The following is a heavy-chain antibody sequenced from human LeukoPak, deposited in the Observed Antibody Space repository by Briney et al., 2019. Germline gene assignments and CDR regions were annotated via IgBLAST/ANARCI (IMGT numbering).Heavy chain of an antibody. CDR2: ISGSGGST. V-gene: IGHV3-23*01. CDR3: AKDLRPGTRQYYFDY. CDR1: GFTFSSYA. J-gene: IGHJ4*02. D-gene: IGHD1-1*01. Sequence: PGGSLRLSCAASGFTFSSYAMSWVRQAPGKGLEWVSAISGSGGSTYYADSVKGRFTISRDNSKNTLYLQMNSLRAEDTAVYYCAKDLRPGTRQYYFDYWGQGTLVTVSS.